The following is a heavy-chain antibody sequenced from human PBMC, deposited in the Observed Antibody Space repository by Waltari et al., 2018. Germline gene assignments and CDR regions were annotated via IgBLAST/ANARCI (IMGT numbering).Heavy chain of an antibody. CDR1: GYTFNGHY. D-gene: IGHD3-16*01. CDR3: ARGWGVRSPFDY. Sequence: QVQLVQSGAEVKKPGASVKVSCKASGYTFNGHYMHWVRQAPGQGLEWMGWINPNSGGTNYAQKFQGRVIMTRDTYISTAYMELSRLRSDDTAVYYCARGWGVRSPFDYWGQGTLVTVSS. J-gene: IGHJ4*02. CDR2: INPNSGGT. V-gene: IGHV1-2*02.